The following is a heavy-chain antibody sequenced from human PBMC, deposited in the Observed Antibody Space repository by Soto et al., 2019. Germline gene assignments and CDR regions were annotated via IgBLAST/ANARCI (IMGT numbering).Heavy chain of an antibody. CDR3: ARDSSPYGDYGGFDY. D-gene: IGHD4-17*01. CDR1: GYTFTSYG. CDR2: ISAYNGNT. Sequence: QVQLVQSGAEVKKPGASVKVSCKASGYTFTSYGISWVRRAPGQGLEWMGWISAYNGNTNYAQKLQGRVTMTTDTSTSTADMELRSLRSDDTAVYYCARDSSPYGDYGGFDYWGQGTLVTVSS. V-gene: IGHV1-18*01. J-gene: IGHJ4*02.